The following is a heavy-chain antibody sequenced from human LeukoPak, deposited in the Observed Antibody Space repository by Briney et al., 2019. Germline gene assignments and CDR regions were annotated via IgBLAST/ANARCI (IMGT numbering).Heavy chain of an antibody. CDR1: GFTFSSYA. V-gene: IGHV3-23*01. Sequence: PGGSLRLSCAASGFTFSSYAMSWVRQAPGKGLEWVSSISATGGSTYYADSVKGRSTISRDNSKNTLFLQMNSLRLEDTAVYYCANDRELAPSDYWGQGTLVTVSS. D-gene: IGHD1-7*01. CDR3: ANDRELAPSDY. CDR2: ISATGGST. J-gene: IGHJ4*02.